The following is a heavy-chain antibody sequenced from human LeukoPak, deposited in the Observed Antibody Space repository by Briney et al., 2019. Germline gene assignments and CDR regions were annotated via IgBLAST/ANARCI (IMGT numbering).Heavy chain of an antibody. D-gene: IGHD3-16*01. J-gene: IGHJ6*02. V-gene: IGHV3-23*01. CDR1: GFTFSGHS. CDR3: ARVGDWSNYFGMDA. CDR2: IFGNGVKT. Sequence: PGGSLRLSCAASGFTFSGHSMTWVRQTPGKGLEWVSVIFGNGVKTYYADFLKGRFTISRDNSKSTLYLQMNSLRADDTAVYYCARVGDWSNYFGMDAWGQGTTVSVSS.